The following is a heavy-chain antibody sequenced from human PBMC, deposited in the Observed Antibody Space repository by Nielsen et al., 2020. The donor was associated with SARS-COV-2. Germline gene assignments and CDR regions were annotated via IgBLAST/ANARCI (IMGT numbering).Heavy chain of an antibody. CDR3: ARGWDTAMVPPFYYFDY. V-gene: IGHV1-18*01. D-gene: IGHD5-18*01. J-gene: IGHJ4*02. Sequence: ASVKVSCKASGYTFTSYGISWVRQAPGQGLEWMGWISAYNGNTNYAQKLQGRVTMTTDTSTSTAYMELRSLRSEDTAVYYCARGWDTAMVPPFYYFDYWGQGTLVTVSS. CDR1: GYTFTSYG. CDR2: ISAYNGNT.